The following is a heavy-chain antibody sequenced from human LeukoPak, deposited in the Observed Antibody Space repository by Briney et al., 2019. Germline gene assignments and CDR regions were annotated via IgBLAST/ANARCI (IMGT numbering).Heavy chain of an antibody. D-gene: IGHD3-3*01. Sequence: SETLSLTCTVSGGSISSNNRYWGWIRQPPGKGLEWIGSFYFGGSNYYSPSLRSRVIISLDTSKNQFSLALNFVTAADTAMYYCASTSITIFGVVTLPFDYWGQGTLVTVSS. V-gene: IGHV4-39*07. CDR1: GGSISSNNRY. CDR3: ASTSITIFGVVTLPFDY. CDR2: FYFGGSN. J-gene: IGHJ4*02.